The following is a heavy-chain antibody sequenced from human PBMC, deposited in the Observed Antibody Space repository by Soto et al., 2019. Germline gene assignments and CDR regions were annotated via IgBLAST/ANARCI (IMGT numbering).Heavy chain of an antibody. V-gene: IGHV1-69*02. Sequence: GASVKVSCKASGGTFSSYTISWVRQAPGQGLEWMGRIIPILGIANYAQKFQGRVTITADKSTSTAYMELSSLRSEDTAVYYCATREVGSGWKIIDYWGQGTLVTVSS. CDR3: ATREVGSGWKIIDY. CDR2: IIPILGIA. CDR1: GGTFSSYT. D-gene: IGHD6-19*01. J-gene: IGHJ4*02.